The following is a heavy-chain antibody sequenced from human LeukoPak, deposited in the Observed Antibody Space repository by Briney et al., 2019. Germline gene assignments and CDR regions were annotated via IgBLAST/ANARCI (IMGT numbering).Heavy chain of an antibody. CDR3: ARSWDARLNFDY. CDR1: GFIVNRNY. J-gene: IGHJ4*02. Sequence: GGSLRLSCAASGFIVNRNYMNWVRQVPGKGLEWVSVIYSDGSTHYADSVQGRFIISRDNSKNTVGLQMNDLRTEDTAVYYCARSWDARLNFDYGGQGTLVTVSS. D-gene: IGHD1-26*01. V-gene: IGHV3-66*02. CDR2: IYSDGST.